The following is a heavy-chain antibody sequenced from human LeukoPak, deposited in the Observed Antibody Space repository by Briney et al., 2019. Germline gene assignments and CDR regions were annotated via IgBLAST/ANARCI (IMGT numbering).Heavy chain of an antibody. CDR3: AREWYSSSWYYQLVGSGEENY. D-gene: IGHD6-13*01. Sequence: PKASVKVSCKASGYTFTGYYMHWVRQAPGQGLEWMGWINPNSGGTNYAQKFQGRVTMTRDTSISTAYMELSRLRSDDTAVYYCAREWYSSSWYYQLVGSGEENYWGQGTLVTVSS. CDR2: INPNSGGT. CDR1: GYTFTGYY. V-gene: IGHV1-2*02. J-gene: IGHJ4*02.